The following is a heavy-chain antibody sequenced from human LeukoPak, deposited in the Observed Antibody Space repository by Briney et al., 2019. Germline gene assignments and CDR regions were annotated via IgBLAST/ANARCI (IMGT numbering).Heavy chain of an antibody. V-gene: IGHV1-18*01. CDR1: GYTFTSFG. Sequence: ASVKVSCKASGYTFTSFGISWVRQAPGQGLEWMGWISASIGSTKYAQKFQGRVTMTTDTSTTTAYMELRSLRSDDTAVYYCARYEYYYYYYMDVWGKGTTVTVSS. CDR3: ARYEYYYYYYMDV. J-gene: IGHJ6*03. CDR2: ISASIGST. D-gene: IGHD3-3*01.